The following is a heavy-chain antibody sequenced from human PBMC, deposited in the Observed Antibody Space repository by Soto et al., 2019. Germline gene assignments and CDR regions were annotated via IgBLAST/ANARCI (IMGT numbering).Heavy chain of an antibody. J-gene: IGHJ5*01. CDR1: GGSIGSSSYY. V-gene: IGHV4-39*01. CDR3: ARHAIFFTIFGVVVGRVTYCFDL. D-gene: IGHD3-3*01. CDR2: VYYSGST. Sequence: SESLSLTCTVSGGSIGSSSYYWGWLRQPPGKGLEWIGSVYYSGSTYYNPSRKSRVAISVDTSKNQFSLKLSSVADAETGVYYCARHAIFFTIFGVVVGRVTYCFDLWGQGTMVTVSS.